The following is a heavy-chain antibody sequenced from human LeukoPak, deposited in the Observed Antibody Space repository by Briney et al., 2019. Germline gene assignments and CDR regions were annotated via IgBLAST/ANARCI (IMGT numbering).Heavy chain of an antibody. CDR3: AREMESLANSFDL. V-gene: IGHV1-69*13. Sequence: GASVKVSCKSSGDTFYNYPISWVRQAPGQGLEWMGHIILLFGSTHYAQNFHGRLTISADESTRTAFMELSSLRSEDTALYYCAREMESLANSFDLWGQGTMVTVSS. J-gene: IGHJ3*01. CDR1: GDTFYNYP. D-gene: IGHD3-3*01. CDR2: IILLFGST.